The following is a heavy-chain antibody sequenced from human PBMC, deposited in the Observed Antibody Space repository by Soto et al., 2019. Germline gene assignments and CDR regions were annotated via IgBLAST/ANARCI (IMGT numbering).Heavy chain of an antibody. CDR1: GGTFSSYA. D-gene: IGHD3-3*01. CDR2: IIPIFGTA. J-gene: IGHJ6*02. Sequence: ASVKVSCKASGGTFSSYAISWVRQAPGQGLEWMGGIIPIFGTANYAQKFQGRVTITADESTSTAYMELSSLRSEDTAVYYCARVYDDFWSGYWSPQYYYYYGMDVWGQGTTVTVSS. V-gene: IGHV1-69*13. CDR3: ARVYDDFWSGYWSPQYYYYYGMDV.